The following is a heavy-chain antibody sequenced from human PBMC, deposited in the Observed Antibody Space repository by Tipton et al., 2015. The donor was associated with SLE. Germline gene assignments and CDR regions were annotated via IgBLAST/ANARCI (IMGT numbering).Heavy chain of an antibody. CDR2: IHTSEGT. D-gene: IGHD3-16*01. CDR1: GGSISSFH. V-gene: IGHV4-4*07. J-gene: IGHJ3*02. Sequence: LRLSCTVSGGSISSFHWSWIRQPAGKRLQWIGRIHTSEGTNYNPSLKSRVAMSIDTSKNQFSLNLNSVTAADTAVYYCARENYAESRGIWGQGTMVTVSS. CDR3: ARENYAESRGI.